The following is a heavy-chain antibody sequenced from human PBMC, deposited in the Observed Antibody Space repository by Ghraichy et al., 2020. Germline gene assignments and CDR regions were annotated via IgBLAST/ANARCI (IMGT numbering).Heavy chain of an antibody. CDR1: GFTFSSYW. J-gene: IGHJ4*02. V-gene: IGHV3-74*01. Sequence: GGSLNISCAASGFTFSSYWMHWVRQAPGKGLVWVSRINSDGSSTSYADSVKGRFTISRDNAKNTLYLQMNSLRAEDTAVYYCARGGEDFWSEDYFDYWGQGTLVTVSS. CDR3: ARGGEDFWSEDYFDY. CDR2: INSDGSST. D-gene: IGHD3-3*01.